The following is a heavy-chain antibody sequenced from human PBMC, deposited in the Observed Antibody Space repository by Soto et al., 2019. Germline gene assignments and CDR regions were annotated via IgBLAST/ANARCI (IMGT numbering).Heavy chain of an antibody. Sequence: QVQLVQSGAEEKKPGASVKVSCKASGYTFTSYAMHWVRQAPGQRLEWMGWINAGNSDTKYSQKFQDRVTITSDTSGSTTYRELRRLRSENTAVYYCARDFRMVIGAPGYWGQGTLVTVSS. CDR3: ARDFRMVIGAPGY. V-gene: IGHV1-3*05. J-gene: IGHJ4*02. CDR1: GYTFTSYA. CDR2: INAGNSDT. D-gene: IGHD2-15*01.